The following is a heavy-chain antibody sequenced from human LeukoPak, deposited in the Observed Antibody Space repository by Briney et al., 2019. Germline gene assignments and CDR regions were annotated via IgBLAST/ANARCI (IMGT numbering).Heavy chain of an antibody. CDR2: INHSGIT. J-gene: IGHJ6*03. CDR1: GGSFSGYY. D-gene: IGHD3-3*01. Sequence: SETLSLTCAVYGGSFSGYYWSWIRQPPGKGLEWIGEINHSGITNYNPSLKSRVTISVDTSKNQFSLKLSSVTAADTAVYYCARVHTIFGVVITYYYYYYMDVWGKGTTVTVSS. CDR3: ARVHTIFGVVITYYYYYYMDV. V-gene: IGHV4-34*01.